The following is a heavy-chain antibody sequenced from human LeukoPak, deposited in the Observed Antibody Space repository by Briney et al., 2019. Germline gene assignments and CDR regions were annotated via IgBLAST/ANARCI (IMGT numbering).Heavy chain of an antibody. D-gene: IGHD6-19*01. CDR3: ARWTPGGRRSSDWFRLMSAFDI. V-gene: IGHV4-34*01. Sequence: SETLSLTCAVYGGSFSGYYWSWIRQPPGKGLEWIGEINHSGSTNYNPSLKSRVTISVDTSKNQFSLKLSSVTAADTAVYYCARWTPGGRRSSDWFRLMSAFDIWGQGTMVTVSS. J-gene: IGHJ3*02. CDR2: INHSGST. CDR1: GGSFSGYY.